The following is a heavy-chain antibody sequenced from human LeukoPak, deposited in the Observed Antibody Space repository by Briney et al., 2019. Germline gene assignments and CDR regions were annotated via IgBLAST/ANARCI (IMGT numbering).Heavy chain of an antibody. CDR2: ISGNGDST. D-gene: IGHD6-19*01. Sequence: GGSLRLSCVASGFMFRSYAMCWVRQAPGKELEWVSLISGNGDSTYYPDSVEGRFTVSRDNSKNTLYLQMNSLRPGDTAVYYCTKDRPGSFDYWGQGAPVTVSS. CDR3: TKDRPGSFDY. J-gene: IGHJ4*02. V-gene: IGHV3-23*01. CDR1: GFMFRSYA.